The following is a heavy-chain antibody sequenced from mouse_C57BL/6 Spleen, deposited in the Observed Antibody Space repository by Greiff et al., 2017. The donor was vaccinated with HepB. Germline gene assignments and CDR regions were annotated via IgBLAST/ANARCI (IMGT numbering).Heavy chain of an antibody. CDR2: ISDGGSYT. CDR3: AREVGRRFAY. CDR1: GFTFSSYA. V-gene: IGHV5-4*01. J-gene: IGHJ3*01. Sequence: DVQLVESGGGLVKPGGSLKLSCAASGFTFSSYAMSWVRQTPEKRLEWVATISDGGSYTYYPDNVKGRFTISRDNAKNNLYLQMSHLKSEDTAMYYCAREVGRRFAYWGQGTLVTVSA. D-gene: IGHD4-1*01.